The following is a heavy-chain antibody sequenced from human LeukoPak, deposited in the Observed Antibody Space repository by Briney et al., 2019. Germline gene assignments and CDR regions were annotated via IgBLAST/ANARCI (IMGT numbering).Heavy chain of an antibody. CDR2: INSDGSST. V-gene: IGHV3-74*01. J-gene: IGHJ4*02. CDR3: VKGFVVLWFGELLSVDY. D-gene: IGHD3-10*01. Sequence: GGSLRLSCAASGFTFSSYWMHWVRQAPGKGLVWVSRINSDGSSTSYADSVKGRFTISRDNAKNTLYLQMNNLRAEDTAVYYCVKGFVVLWFGELLSVDYWGQGTLVTVSS. CDR1: GFTFSSYW.